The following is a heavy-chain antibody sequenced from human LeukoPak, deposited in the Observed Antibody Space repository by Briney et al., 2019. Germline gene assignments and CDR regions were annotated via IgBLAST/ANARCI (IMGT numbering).Heavy chain of an antibody. CDR3: ARDATVTADGGAFDI. CDR1: GYTFTSYY. V-gene: IGHV1-46*03. CDR2: INPSGGST. D-gene: IGHD4-11*01. J-gene: IGHJ3*02. Sequence: ASVKVSCKASGYTFTSYYMHWVRQAPGQGLEWMGIINPSGGSTSYAQKFQGRVTMTRDTSTSTVYMELSSLRSEDTAVYYCARDATVTADGGAFDIWGQGTTVTVSS.